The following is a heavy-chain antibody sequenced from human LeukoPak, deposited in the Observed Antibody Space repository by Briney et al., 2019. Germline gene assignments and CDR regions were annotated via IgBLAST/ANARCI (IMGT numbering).Heavy chain of an antibody. Sequence: PSETLSLTCTVSGGSISSYYWSWIRQPARKGLEWIGRIYTSGSTNYNPSLKSRVTISVDTSKNQSSLKLTSVTAADTAVYYCARHPSGRMWLQQGGWFDPWGQGTLVTVSS. CDR1: GGSISSYY. V-gene: IGHV4-4*07. J-gene: IGHJ5*02. D-gene: IGHD5-24*01. CDR3: ARHPSGRMWLQQGGWFDP. CDR2: IYTSGST.